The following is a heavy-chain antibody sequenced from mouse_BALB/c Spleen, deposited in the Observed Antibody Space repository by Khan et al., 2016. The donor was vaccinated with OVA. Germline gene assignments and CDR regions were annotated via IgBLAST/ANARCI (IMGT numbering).Heavy chain of an antibody. CDR2: VSTGGSYT. D-gene: IGHD1-1*01. V-gene: IGHV5-6*01. CDR3: TRLAYYYDSGGFAY. J-gene: IGHJ3*01. Sequence: EVELVESGGDLVKPGGSLKLSCAASGFTFSTYGMSWVHQAPDKRLEWVATVSTGGSYTYYPDSVKGRFTISRDNAKNTLYLQMSGLRSEDTAMFYCTRLAYYYDSGGFAYWGQGTLVTVSA. CDR1: GFTFSTYG.